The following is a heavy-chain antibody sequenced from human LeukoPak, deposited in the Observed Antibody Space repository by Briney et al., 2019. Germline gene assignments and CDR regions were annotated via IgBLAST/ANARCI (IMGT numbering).Heavy chain of an antibody. D-gene: IGHD2-21*02. J-gene: IGHJ4*02. V-gene: IGHV3-73*01. CDR2: IRSKANSYAT. CDR3: TRLSVRGLVTANFD. Sequence: GGSLRLSCAASGFTFSGSAMHWVRQASGKGLEWVGRIRSKANSYATAYAASVKGRFTISRDDSKNTAYLQMISLKTEDTAVYYCTRLSVRGLVTANFDWGQGTLVTVSS. CDR1: GFTFSGSA.